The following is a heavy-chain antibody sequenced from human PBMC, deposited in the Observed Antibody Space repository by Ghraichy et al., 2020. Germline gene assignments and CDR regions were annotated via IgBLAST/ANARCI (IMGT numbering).Heavy chain of an antibody. Sequence: ETLSLTCAASGFTFSSYDMHWVRQATGKGLEWVSAIGTAGDTYYPGSVKGRFTISRENAKNSLYLQMNSLRAGDTAVYYCARGDGSGSYYTNDAFDIWGQGTMVTVSS. D-gene: IGHD3-10*01. CDR2: IGTAGDT. V-gene: IGHV3-13*01. CDR1: GFTFSSYD. J-gene: IGHJ3*02. CDR3: ARGDGSGSYYTNDAFDI.